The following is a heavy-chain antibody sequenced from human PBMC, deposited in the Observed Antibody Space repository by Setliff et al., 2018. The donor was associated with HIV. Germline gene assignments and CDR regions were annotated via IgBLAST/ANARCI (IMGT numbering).Heavy chain of an antibody. V-gene: IGHV1-69*13. J-gene: IGHJ4*02. D-gene: IGHD3-3*01. Sequence: GASVKVSCKASGGTFSSYAISWVRQAPGQGLEWMGGIVPIFDTVNYAENFQGRVTITADESTSTAYMELSSLGSEDTAVYYCAREPRIFPEFNNPHPHFDHWGQGTLVTVSS. CDR2: IVPIFDTV. CDR1: GGTFSSYA. CDR3: AREPRIFPEFNNPHPHFDH.